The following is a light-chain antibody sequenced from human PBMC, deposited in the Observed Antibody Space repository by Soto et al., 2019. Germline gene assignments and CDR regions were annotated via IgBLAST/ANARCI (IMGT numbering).Light chain of an antibody. J-gene: IGLJ1*01. Sequence: QAVVTQPPSASGTPGQRVTISCSGSTSNIGSNFVYWYQQLPGTAPKLLIYRNNQRPSGVPDRFSGSKSGTSVSLAISGLRSEDEADYYCAAWDDSLSGRYVFGTGTKLTVL. CDR3: AAWDDSLSGRYV. CDR1: TSNIGSNF. V-gene: IGLV1-47*01. CDR2: RNN.